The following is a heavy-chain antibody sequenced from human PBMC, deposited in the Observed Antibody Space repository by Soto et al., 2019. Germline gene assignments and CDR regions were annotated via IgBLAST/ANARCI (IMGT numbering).Heavy chain of an antibody. CDR2: ISSSGSTT. J-gene: IGHJ4*02. CDR3: VREAPCSNGVCQFDY. D-gene: IGHD2-8*01. Sequence: PGGSLRLSCAASGFTFSPYEMSWVRQAPGKGLEWISYISSSGSTTHYADSVKGRFSISRDNAKKSLFLQMNSLRAEDTAVYYCVREAPCSNGVCQFDYRGRGTLVTVSS. V-gene: IGHV3-48*03. CDR1: GFTFSPYE.